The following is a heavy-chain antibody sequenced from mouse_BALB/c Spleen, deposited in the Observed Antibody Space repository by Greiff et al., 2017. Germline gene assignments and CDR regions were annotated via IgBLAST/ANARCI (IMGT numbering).Heavy chain of an antibody. J-gene: IGHJ2*01. Sequence: VKLMESGAELMKPGASVKISCKATGYTFSSYWIEWVKQRPGHGLEWIGEILPGSGSTNYNEKFKGKATFTADTSSNTAYMQLSSLTSEDSAVYYCARRTARATLDYWGQGTTLTVSS. CDR2: ILPGSGST. CDR3: ARRTARATLDY. V-gene: IGHV1-9*01. D-gene: IGHD3-2*01. CDR1: GYTFSSYW.